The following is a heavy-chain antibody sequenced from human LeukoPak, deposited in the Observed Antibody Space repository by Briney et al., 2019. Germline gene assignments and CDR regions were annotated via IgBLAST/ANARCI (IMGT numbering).Heavy chain of an antibody. Sequence: GGSLRLSCAASGFTFSDYYMSWIRQAPGKGLEWVSYISSSGSTIYYADSVKGRFTISRDNAKNSLYLQMNSLRAEDTAVYYCARSPPRKYYDSKSGYWGQGTLVTVSS. D-gene: IGHD3-22*01. CDR1: GFTFSDYY. J-gene: IGHJ4*02. CDR3: ARSPPRKYYDSKSGY. CDR2: ISSSGSTI. V-gene: IGHV3-11*04.